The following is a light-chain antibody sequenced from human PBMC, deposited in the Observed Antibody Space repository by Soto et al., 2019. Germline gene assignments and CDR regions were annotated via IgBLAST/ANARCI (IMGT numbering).Light chain of an antibody. CDR2: GNS. CDR3: QSYDTSLSAVV. V-gene: IGLV1-40*01. CDR1: SSNIGAGYD. J-gene: IGLJ2*01. Sequence: QSVLTQPPSVSGAPGQRVTISCTGSSSNIGAGYDVHWYQQLPRTAPKLLIYGNSIRPSGVPDRFSGSKPGTSASLAITGLQAEDEADYYCQSYDTSLSAVVFGGGTKLTVL.